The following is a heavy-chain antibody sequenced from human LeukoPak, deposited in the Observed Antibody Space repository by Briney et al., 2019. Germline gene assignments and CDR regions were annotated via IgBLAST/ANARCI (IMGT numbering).Heavy chain of an antibody. J-gene: IGHJ4*02. CDR3: AKINVLRYFDP. CDR2: ISGSGGST. CDR1: GFTFSSYG. Sequence: GGSLRLSCAASGFTFSSYGMSWVRQAPGKELEWVSAISGSGGSTYYADSVKGRFTISRDNSKNTLYLQMNSLTAEDTAVYYCAKINVLRYFDPWGQGTLVTVSS. D-gene: IGHD3-9*01. V-gene: IGHV3-23*01.